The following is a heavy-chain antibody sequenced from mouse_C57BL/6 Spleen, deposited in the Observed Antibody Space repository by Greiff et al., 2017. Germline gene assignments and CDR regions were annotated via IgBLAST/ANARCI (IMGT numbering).Heavy chain of an antibody. CDR2: INPNNGGT. D-gene: IGHD1-1*01. CDR3: ARGIITTVVAHYYAMDY. CDR1: GYTFTDYY. J-gene: IGHJ4*01. Sequence: VQLQQSGPELVKPGASVKISCKASGYTFTDYYMNWVKQSHGKSLEWIGDINPNNGGTSYNQKFKGKATLTVDKSSSTAYMELRSLTSEDSAVYYCARGIITTVVAHYYAMDYWGQGTSVTVSS. V-gene: IGHV1-26*01.